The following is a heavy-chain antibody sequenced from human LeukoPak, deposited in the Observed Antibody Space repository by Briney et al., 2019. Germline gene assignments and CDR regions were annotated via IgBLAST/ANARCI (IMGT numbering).Heavy chain of an antibody. D-gene: IGHD6-13*01. Sequence: GGSLRLSCAASGFTVSSNYMSWVRQAPGKGLEWVSVIYSGGSTYYADSVKGRFTISRDNSKNTLYLRMNSLRAEDTAVYYCARDNIAAAGSPLFDYWGQGTLVTVSS. V-gene: IGHV3-66*01. CDR1: GFTVSSNY. J-gene: IGHJ4*02. CDR2: IYSGGST. CDR3: ARDNIAAAGSPLFDY.